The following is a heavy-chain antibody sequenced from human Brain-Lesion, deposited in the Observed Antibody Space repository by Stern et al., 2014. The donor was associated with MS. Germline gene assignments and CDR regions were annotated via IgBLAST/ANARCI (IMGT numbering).Heavy chain of an antibody. V-gene: IGHV1-3*01. CDR3: ARDDHRDSSGHYAPFDY. Sequence: VQLEESRAEVKKPGASVKVSCKASGYTFIRYAMQWVRQAPGQRLEWMGRINGVDDKTKYSHKFQGRVTITRDTSANTVYMELSSLRSEDTAVYYCARDDHRDSSGHYAPFDYWGQGTRVTVSS. D-gene: IGHD3-22*01. J-gene: IGHJ4*02. CDR2: INGVDDKT. CDR1: GYTFIRYA.